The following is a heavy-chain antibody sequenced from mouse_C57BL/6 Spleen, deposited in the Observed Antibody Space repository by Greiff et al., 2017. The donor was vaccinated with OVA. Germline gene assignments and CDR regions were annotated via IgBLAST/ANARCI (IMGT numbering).Heavy chain of an antibody. D-gene: IGHD2-4*01. CDR1: GYAFSSSW. CDR3: ARDYDYDRDFDY. V-gene: IGHV1-82*01. Sequence: QVQLQQSGPELVKPGASVKISCKASGYAFSSSWMNWVKQRPGKGLEWIGRIYPGDGDTNYNGKFKGKATLTADKSSSTAYMQLISLTSEDSAVYFCARDYDYDRDFDYWGQGTTLTVSS. CDR2: IYPGDGDT. J-gene: IGHJ2*01.